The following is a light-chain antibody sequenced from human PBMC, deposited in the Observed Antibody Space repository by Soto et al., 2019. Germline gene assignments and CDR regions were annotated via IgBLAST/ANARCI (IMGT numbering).Light chain of an antibody. V-gene: IGKV3-20*01. CDR2: GAS. CDR1: QNVDSNY. J-gene: IGKJ1*01. CDR3: QQYGSLSLT. Sequence: EIVLTQSPGTLSLSPGERATLSCRASQNVDSNYLAWYQQKPGQAPRIIIFGASGRATGIPDRFSGSWSGTDFTLTITRLEPEDFAVYYCQQYGSLSLTFGQGTKVEIK.